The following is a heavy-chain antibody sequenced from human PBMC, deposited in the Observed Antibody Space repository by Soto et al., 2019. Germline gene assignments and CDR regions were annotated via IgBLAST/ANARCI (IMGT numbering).Heavy chain of an antibody. Sequence: LTRTVCEGTIIILADRRVMNRQAPGRGLEWIGTIFYSGLTFCNPSLKSRVTISVDTSKNQFSLKLTSVPAADMSLYYCAIRYGWLFFEYWGQGTLVTVS. CDR1: EGTIIILADR. V-gene: IGHV4-39*01. CDR3: AIRYGWLFFEY. J-gene: IGHJ4*02. CDR2: IFYSGLT. D-gene: IGHD2-15*01.